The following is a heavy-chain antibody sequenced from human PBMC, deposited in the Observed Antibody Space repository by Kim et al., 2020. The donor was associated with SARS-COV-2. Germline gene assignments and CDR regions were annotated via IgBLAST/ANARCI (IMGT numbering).Heavy chain of an antibody. V-gene: IGHV4-4*02. J-gene: IGHJ6*02. CDR3: ARDLRKDGMDV. Sequence: NNTPSLKGRVTKSVDKSKNQFSRKLGSVPAADTAVYYCARDLRKDGMDVWGQGTTVTVSS.